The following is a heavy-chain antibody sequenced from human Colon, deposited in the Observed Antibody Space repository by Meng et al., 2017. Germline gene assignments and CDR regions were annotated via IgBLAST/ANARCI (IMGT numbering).Heavy chain of an antibody. V-gene: IGHV3-11*01. CDR3: ARNLFGDY. D-gene: IGHD3-16*01. J-gene: IGHJ4*02. CDR2: ISSRGGTI. CDR1: GFIFSDYY. Sequence: VRWVESGGGLVKSGGSLRLSCAASGFIFSDYYITWFRQAPGKGLEWVSYISSRGGTIHYADSVRGRFTISRDNANNSVFLQMNSLRAEDTAVYYCARNLFGDYWGQGILVTVSS.